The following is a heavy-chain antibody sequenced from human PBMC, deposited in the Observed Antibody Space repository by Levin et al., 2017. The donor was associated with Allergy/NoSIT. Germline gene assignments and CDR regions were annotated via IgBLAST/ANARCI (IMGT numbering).Heavy chain of an antibody. D-gene: IGHD2-8*01. Sequence: SVKVSCKASGGTFSSYAISWVRQAPGQGLEWMGRIIPILGIANYAQKFQGRVTITADKSTSTAYMELSSLRSEDTAVYYCARDSVAHVLNYYGMDVWGQGTTVTVSS. CDR3: ARDSVAHVLNYYGMDV. CDR1: GGTFSSYA. J-gene: IGHJ6*02. V-gene: IGHV1-69*04. CDR2: IIPILGIA.